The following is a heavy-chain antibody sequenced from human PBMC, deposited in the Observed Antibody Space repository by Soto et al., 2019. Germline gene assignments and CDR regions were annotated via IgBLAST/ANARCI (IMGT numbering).Heavy chain of an antibody. CDR1: GYTFTSYY. CDR3: ARGGHYYGSGSYFGDYYYGMDV. CDR2: INPSGGST. V-gene: IGHV1-46*01. D-gene: IGHD3-10*01. Sequence: QVQLVQSGAEVKKPGASVKVSCKASGYTFTSYYMHWVRQAPGQGLEWMGIINPSGGSTSYAQKFQGRVTMTRDTSTSTVYMELSSLRSEDTAVYYCARGGHYYGSGSYFGDYYYGMDVWGQGTTVTVSS. J-gene: IGHJ6*02.